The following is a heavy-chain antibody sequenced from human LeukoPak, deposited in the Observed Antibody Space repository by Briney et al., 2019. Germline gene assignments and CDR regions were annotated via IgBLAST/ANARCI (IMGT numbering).Heavy chain of an antibody. Sequence: SDTLSLTCTVSGGSIRSYYWSWVGQPAGKGLEWIGRIYTSGSTNYNPSLKSRVTMSVDTSKNQFSLKLSSVTAADTAVYYCARVVGATRQWFDPWGQGTLVTVSS. CDR1: GGSIRSYY. J-gene: IGHJ5*02. V-gene: IGHV4-4*07. D-gene: IGHD1-26*01. CDR2: IYTSGST. CDR3: ARVVGATRQWFDP.